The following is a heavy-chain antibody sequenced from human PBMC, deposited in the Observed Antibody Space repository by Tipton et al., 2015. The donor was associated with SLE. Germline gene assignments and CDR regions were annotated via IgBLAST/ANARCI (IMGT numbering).Heavy chain of an antibody. CDR1: GGSFSDYY. CDR2: INHSGST. CDR3: ARGNYGSGTYYRGEDYYYGMDV. J-gene: IGHJ6*02. D-gene: IGHD3-10*01. V-gene: IGHV4-34*01. Sequence: TLSLTCVVYGGSFSDYYWTWIRQPPGKGLKWIGEINHSGSTNYNPSLESRVAISVDTSQNQFSLKLSSVTAADTAVYYCARGNYGSGTYYRGEDYYYGMDVWGQGTTVTVS.